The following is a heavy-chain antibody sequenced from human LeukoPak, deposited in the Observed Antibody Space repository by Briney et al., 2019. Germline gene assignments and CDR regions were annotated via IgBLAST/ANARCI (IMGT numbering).Heavy chain of an antibody. CDR2: IYYSWST. D-gene: IGHD3-22*01. CDR1: GGSISSYY. CDR3: ARHYYDSSDSYSFDY. J-gene: IGHJ4*02. V-gene: IGHV4-59*08. Sequence: SETLSLTCTVSGGSISSYYWSWIRQPPGKGLEWIGYIYYSWSTNYNPSLKSRVTISVDTSKNQFSLKLSSVTAADTAVYYCARHYYDSSDSYSFDYWGQGTLVTVSS.